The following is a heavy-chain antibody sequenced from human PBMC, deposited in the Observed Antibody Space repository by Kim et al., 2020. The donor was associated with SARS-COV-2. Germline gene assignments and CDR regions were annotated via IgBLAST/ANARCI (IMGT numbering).Heavy chain of an antibody. CDR1: GFTFSSYA. CDR2: IRGSGGST. D-gene: IGHD3-22*01. V-gene: IGHV3-23*01. CDR3: ANLLVVVPPYVMDV. Sequence: GGSLRLSCAASGFTFSSYAMSWVRQAPGKGLEWVSAIRGSGGSTYYADSVKGRFTISRDNSKNTLYLQMNSLRAEDTAVYYCANLLVVVPPYVMDVWGQGTTVTVSS. J-gene: IGHJ6*02.